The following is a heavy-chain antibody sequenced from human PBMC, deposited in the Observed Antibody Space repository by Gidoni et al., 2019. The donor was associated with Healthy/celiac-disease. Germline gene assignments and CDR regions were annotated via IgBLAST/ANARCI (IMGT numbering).Heavy chain of an antibody. J-gene: IGHJ4*02. CDR3: ASRRTGTTIAFDY. CDR1: GGSISSSSYY. V-gene: IGHV4-39*01. Sequence: QLQLQESGPGLVKPSETLSLTCTVSGGSISSSSYYWGWNRQPPGKGLEWIGRFYYSGSTYYNPSLKSRVTISVDTSKNQFSLKLSSVTAADTAVYYCASRRTGTTIAFDYWGQGTLVTVSS. D-gene: IGHD1-1*01. CDR2: FYYSGST.